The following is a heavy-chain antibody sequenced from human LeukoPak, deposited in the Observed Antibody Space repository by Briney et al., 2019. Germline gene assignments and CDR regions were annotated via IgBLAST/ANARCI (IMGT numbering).Heavy chain of an antibody. J-gene: IGHJ4*02. CDR2: ISGSGDTT. Sequence: SGGSLRLSCATSGFIFSNYAVNWVRQAPGKGLEWVSIISGSGDTTYYADSVKGRFTISRDNSKNTLYLQMNSLRAEDTAVYYCAKDPPMVVRGVIEDYWGQGTLVTVSS. CDR3: AKDPPMVVRGVIEDY. V-gene: IGHV3-23*01. CDR1: GFIFSNYA. D-gene: IGHD3-10*01.